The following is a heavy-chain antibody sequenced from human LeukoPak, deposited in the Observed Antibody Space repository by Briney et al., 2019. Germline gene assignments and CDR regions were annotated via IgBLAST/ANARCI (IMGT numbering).Heavy chain of an antibody. Sequence: PGRSLRLSCAASGFSFSTYAMSWVRQVPGKGLEWVSAISASGDSTFYADSVKGRFTISRDNSKNILYLQMNSLRAEDTALYFCATRYCSSSSCQIGHQYNWFDPWGQGTLVTVSS. CDR3: ATRYCSSSSCQIGHQYNWFDP. J-gene: IGHJ5*01. CDR1: GFSFSTYA. V-gene: IGHV3-23*01. D-gene: IGHD2-2*01. CDR2: ISASGDST.